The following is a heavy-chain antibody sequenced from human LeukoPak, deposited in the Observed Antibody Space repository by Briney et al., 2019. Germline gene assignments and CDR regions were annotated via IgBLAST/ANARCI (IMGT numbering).Heavy chain of an antibody. V-gene: IGHV5-51*01. J-gene: IGHJ4*02. D-gene: IGHD3-22*01. CDR2: IYPGDSET. CDR3: ARHVARYYYDSSGYYLDY. CDR1: GYTFNNYW. Sequence: KIGESLKISCKGSGYTFNNYWIAWVRQMPGKGLEWMGIIYPGDSETRYSPPFQGQVTISADESISTAYLQWSNLKASDTAMYYCARHVARYYYDSSGYYLDYWGQGTQVTVSS.